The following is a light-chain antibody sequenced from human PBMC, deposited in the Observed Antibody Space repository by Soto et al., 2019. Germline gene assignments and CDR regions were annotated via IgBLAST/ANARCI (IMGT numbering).Light chain of an antibody. J-gene: IGKJ3*01. Sequence: TQSAATLSVSPGERANVXCTASQSIGSHFVWYQQKPGKAPRLLICGASSRATGIQERLSGSGSGKDFTLNISRLEPEDFAVYYCKQYGSSPPITFGPGTKVDIK. V-gene: IGKV3-20*01. CDR1: QSIGSH. CDR2: GAS. CDR3: KQYGSSPPIT.